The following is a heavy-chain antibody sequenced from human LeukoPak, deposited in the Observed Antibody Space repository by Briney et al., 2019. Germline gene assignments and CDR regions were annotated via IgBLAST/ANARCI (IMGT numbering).Heavy chain of an antibody. D-gene: IGHD3-10*01. V-gene: IGHV1-18*01. CDR3: ARGPYYGSGSYFGPGTRYYYMDV. J-gene: IGHJ6*03. CDR1: GYTFTSYG. CDR2: ISAYNGDT. Sequence: ASVKVSCKASGYTFTSYGITWVRQAPGQGLEWMGWISAYNGDTNHAQKFQGRVTMTTDTSTSTAYMELRSLRSDDAAVYYCARGPYYGSGSYFGPGTRYYYMDVWGKGTTVTVSS.